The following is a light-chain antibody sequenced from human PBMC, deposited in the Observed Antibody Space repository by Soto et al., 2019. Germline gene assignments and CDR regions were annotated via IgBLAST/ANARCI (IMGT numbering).Light chain of an antibody. V-gene: IGKV1-6*01. CDR2: AAS. CDR3: LQDYNFPYT. J-gene: IGKJ2*01. Sequence: AIQMTQSPSSLSASVGDRVTITCRASQGIKNDLGWYQQRPGKGPKLLIYAASSLQSGVPSRFSGSGSGIDFTLTISSLQPEDFATYYCLQDYNFPYTFGQGTKLEIK. CDR1: QGIKND.